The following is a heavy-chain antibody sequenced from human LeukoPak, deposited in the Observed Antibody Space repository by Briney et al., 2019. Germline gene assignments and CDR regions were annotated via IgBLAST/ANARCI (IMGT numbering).Heavy chain of an antibody. Sequence: HTGGSLRLSCTVSGFTFSSYAMSWVRQAPGKRLEWVSGISGSGGSTYYADSVKGRFTISRDNSKNTLYLQMNSLRAEDRAVYYCAKARGASAWDYVDIWGQGTLVTVSS. D-gene: IGHD6-19*01. CDR2: ISGSGGST. J-gene: IGHJ4*02. V-gene: IGHV3-23*01. CDR1: GFTFSSYA. CDR3: AKARGASAWDYVDI.